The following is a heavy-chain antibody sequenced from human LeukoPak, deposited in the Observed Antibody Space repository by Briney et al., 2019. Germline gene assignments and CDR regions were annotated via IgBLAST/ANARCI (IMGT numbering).Heavy chain of an antibody. V-gene: IGHV1-18*01. D-gene: IGHD2-15*01. CDR3: AREECSGGSCFFGSY. J-gene: IGHJ4*02. CDR1: GYTFTSCG. Sequence: ASVKVSCKASGYTFTSCGISWVRQAPGQGLEWMGWISPNNGNTDYAQKVQGRVTMTTDTSTTTAYMELRSLRSDDTAVYYCAREECSGGSCFFGSYWGQGTLVTVSS. CDR2: ISPNNGNT.